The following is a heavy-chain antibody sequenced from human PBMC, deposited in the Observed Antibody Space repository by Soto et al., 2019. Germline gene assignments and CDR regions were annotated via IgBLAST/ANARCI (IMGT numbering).Heavy chain of an antibody. CDR2: ITGCNANT. CDR3: ARDGEGCDTTSCNTYGMDV. V-gene: IGHV1-18*04. D-gene: IGHD2-2*01. CDR1: GYTFTNYG. J-gene: IGHJ6*02. Sequence: ASVKVSCKASGYTFTNYGISWVRQAPGQGLEWMGWITGCNANTNYPQKLQGRATMTTDTATSTAYMELRSLRFDDTAVYYCARDGEGCDTTSCNTYGMDVWGQGTTVTVSS.